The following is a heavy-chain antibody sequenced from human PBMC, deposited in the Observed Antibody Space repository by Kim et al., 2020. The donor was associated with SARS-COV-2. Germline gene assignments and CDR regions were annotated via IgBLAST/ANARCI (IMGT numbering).Heavy chain of an antibody. CDR3: ARYYDSSRAGAFDI. J-gene: IGHJ3*02. V-gene: IGHV4-31*03. D-gene: IGHD3-22*01. CDR1: GGSISSGGYY. CDR2: IYYSGST. Sequence: SETLSLTCTVSGGSISSGGYYWSWIRQHPGKGLEWIGYIYYSGSTYYNPSLKSRVTISVDTSKNQFSLKLSSVTAADTAVYYCARYYDSSRAGAFDIWGQGTMVTVSS.